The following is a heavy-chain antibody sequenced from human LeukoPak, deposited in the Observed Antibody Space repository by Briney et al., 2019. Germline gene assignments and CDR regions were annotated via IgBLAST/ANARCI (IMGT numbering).Heavy chain of an antibody. CDR2: IYYSGST. V-gene: IGHV4-59*01. CDR1: GGSISTYY. D-gene: IGHD3-22*01. Sequence: SETQSLTCTVSGGSISTYYWSWIRQPPGKGLEWIGYIYYSGSTNYNPSLKSRVTLSVDTSKNQFSLNLSSVTAADTAVYYCARAPQYYDSSGYYYYYMDVWGKGTTVTVSS. CDR3: ARAPQYYDSSGYYYYYMDV. J-gene: IGHJ6*03.